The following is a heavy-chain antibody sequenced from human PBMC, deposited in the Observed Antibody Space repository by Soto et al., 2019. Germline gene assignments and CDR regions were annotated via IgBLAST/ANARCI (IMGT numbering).Heavy chain of an antibody. D-gene: IGHD3-22*01. J-gene: IGHJ4*02. CDR2: IYHRGST. Sequence: SETLSLTCAVSGYSISSGYYWGWIRQPPGKGLEWIGSIYHRGSTYYNPSLKSRVTISVDTSKNQFSLNLSSVTAADTALYYCARETFHYYDSSGYYLDYWGQGTLVTVSS. CDR3: ARETFHYYDSSGYYLDY. CDR1: GYSISSGYY. V-gene: IGHV4-38-2*02.